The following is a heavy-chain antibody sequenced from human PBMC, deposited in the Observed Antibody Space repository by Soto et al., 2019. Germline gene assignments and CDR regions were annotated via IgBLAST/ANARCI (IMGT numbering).Heavy chain of an antibody. CDR3: TTATPSYYYYGMDV. CDR2: IKSKTDGGTT. CDR1: GFTFSNAW. J-gene: IGHJ6*02. Sequence: PGGSLRLSCAASGFTFSNAWMSWVRQAPGKGLEWVGRIKSKTDGGTTDYAAPVKGRFTISRDDSKNTLYLQMNSLKTEDTAVYYCTTATPSYYYYGMDVWGQGTTVTVSS. V-gene: IGHV3-15*01.